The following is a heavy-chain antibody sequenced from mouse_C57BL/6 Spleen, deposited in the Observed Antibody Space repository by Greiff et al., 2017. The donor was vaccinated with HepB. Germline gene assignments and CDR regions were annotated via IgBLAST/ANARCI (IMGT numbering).Heavy chain of an antibody. Sequence: EVMLVESGGGLVKPGGSLKLSCAASGFTFSSYAMSWVRQTPEKRLEWVATISDGGSYTYYPDNVKGRFTISRDNAKNNLYLQMSHLKSEDTAMYYCAREGGTYYFYYWGQGTTLTVSS. CDR2: ISDGGSYT. D-gene: IGHD4-1*01. CDR1: GFTFSSYA. CDR3: AREGGTYYFYY. V-gene: IGHV5-4*01. J-gene: IGHJ2*01.